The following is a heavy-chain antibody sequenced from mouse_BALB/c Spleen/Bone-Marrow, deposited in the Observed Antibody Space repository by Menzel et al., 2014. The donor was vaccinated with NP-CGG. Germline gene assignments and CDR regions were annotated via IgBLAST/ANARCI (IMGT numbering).Heavy chain of an antibody. CDR1: GSTFSSYA. CDR3: ARGNYGYGNYFDY. D-gene: IGHD1-2*01. CDR2: ISSGGSYT. V-gene: IGHV5-9-3*01. Sequence: EVQRVESGGGLVKPGGSLKLSCAASGSTFSSYAMSWVRQTPEKRLEWVATISSGGSYTYYPDSVKGRFTISRDNAKNTLYLRMSSLRSEDTAMYYCARGNYGYGNYFDYWGQGTTLTVSS. J-gene: IGHJ2*01.